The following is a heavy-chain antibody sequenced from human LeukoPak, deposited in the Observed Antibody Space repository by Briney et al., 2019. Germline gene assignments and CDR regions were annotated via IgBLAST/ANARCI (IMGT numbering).Heavy chain of an antibody. Sequence: RGSLRLSCAASGFTFSDYYMSWICQAPGKGLGWVSYISSSGSTIYYADSVKGRFTISRDNAKNSLYLQMNSLRAEDTAVYYCASGPLYGGNRGQYWGQGTLVTVCS. V-gene: IGHV3-11*01. J-gene: IGHJ4*02. D-gene: IGHD4-23*01. CDR3: ASGPLYGGNRGQY. CDR2: ISSSGSTI. CDR1: GFTFSDYY.